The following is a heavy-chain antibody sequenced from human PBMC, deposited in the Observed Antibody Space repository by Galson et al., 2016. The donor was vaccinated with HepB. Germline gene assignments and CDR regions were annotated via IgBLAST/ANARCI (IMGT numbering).Heavy chain of an antibody. CDR3: ARGFSYDYISGPRKVFHY. J-gene: IGHJ4*02. CDR1: GFTFSNYG. CDR2: IWYDGGDK. V-gene: IGHV3-33*01. Sequence: SLRLSCAASGFTFSNYGMHWVRQAPGKGLEWVAVIWYDGGDKYYADSVKGRFTISRDNSRNTLYLQMNSLRAEDTAVYFCARGFSYDYISGPRKVFHYWGQGTLVTVSS. D-gene: IGHD3-16*01.